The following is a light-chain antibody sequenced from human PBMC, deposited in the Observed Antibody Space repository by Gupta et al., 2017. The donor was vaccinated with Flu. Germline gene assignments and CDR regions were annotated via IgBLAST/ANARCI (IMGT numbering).Light chain of an antibody. V-gene: IGKV1-33*01. CDR2: DAS. CDR1: QDSSDY. CDR3: QQYDNLPPLA. J-gene: IGKJ4*01. Sequence: DRVTITCQASQDSSDYVNWYQQKPGKAPKRLIYDASNLETGVTSRFSRTRSGTDFTFTISSLQPEDIATDYCQQYDNLPPLAFGGGTKVEIK.